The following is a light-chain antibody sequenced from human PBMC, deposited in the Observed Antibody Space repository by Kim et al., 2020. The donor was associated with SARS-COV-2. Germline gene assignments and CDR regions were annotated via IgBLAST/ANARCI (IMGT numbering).Light chain of an antibody. V-gene: IGLV3-1*01. CDR3: QVWDTDTFYV. J-gene: IGLJ1*01. Sequence: SYELTQPPSVSVSPGQTASITCSGDKLGDKYACWYQQKPGQSPVLVIYENKERPSGIPERFTGSNSGNTATLTISGTQAMDEADYYCQVWDTDTFYVFGPGTKVTV. CDR2: ENK. CDR1: KLGDKY.